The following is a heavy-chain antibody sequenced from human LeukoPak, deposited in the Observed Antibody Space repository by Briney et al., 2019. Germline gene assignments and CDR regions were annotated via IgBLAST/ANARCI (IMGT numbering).Heavy chain of an antibody. CDR1: GFTFNSYA. D-gene: IGHD6-13*01. CDR3: AKEGGIAAVQYQFDY. V-gene: IGHV3-23*01. CDR2: ISGSGGSS. Sequence: GGSLRLSCAASGFTFNSYAMSWVRQAPGKALEWVSTISGSGGSSYYADSVKGRFTISRDNSKNTLYLQMNSLRAEDTAVYYCAKEGGIAAVQYQFDYWGQGTLVTVSS. J-gene: IGHJ4*02.